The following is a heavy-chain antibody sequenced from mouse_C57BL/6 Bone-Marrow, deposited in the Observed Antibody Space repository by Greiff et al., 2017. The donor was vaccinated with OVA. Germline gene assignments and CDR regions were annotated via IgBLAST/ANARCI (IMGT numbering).Heavy chain of an antibody. V-gene: IGHV5-12*01. CDR2: ISTGGGST. J-gene: IGHJ4*01. Sequence: EVHLVESGGGLVQPGGSLKLSCAASGFTFSAYYMYWVRQTPEKRLEWVAYISTGGGSTYYPDTVKGRFTISRDNAKNTLYLQMSRLKSEDTAMYYCARLSTMVTMGAMDYWGQGTTVTVSS. CDR1: GFTFSAYY. CDR3: ARLSTMVTMGAMDY. D-gene: IGHD2-2*01.